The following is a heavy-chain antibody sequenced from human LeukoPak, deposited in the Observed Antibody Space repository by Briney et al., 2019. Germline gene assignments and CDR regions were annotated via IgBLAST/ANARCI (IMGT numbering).Heavy chain of an antibody. CDR1: GFAFSSYA. J-gene: IGHJ6*02. Sequence: GGSLRLACAASGFAFSSYAMFWVRQAPGKGLEWVTIISKDGSDTFYADSVKGRFTISRDNSKNTLYLQMNSLRAEDTAVYYCARDRRWYYYYGMDVWGQGTTVTVSS. CDR3: ARDRRWYYYYGMDV. D-gene: IGHD5-24*01. CDR2: ISKDGSDT. V-gene: IGHV3-30-3*01.